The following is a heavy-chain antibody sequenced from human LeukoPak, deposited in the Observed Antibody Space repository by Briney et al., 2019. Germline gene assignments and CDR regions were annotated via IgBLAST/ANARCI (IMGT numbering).Heavy chain of an antibody. CDR1: GFTFSNYW. D-gene: IGHD3-22*01. V-gene: IGHV3-7*01. CDR3: ARVGYPYSSGYDPFDY. Sequence: GGSLRLSCAASGFTFSNYWLSWIRQAPGKGLEWVAKIKQDGSEKYYVDSVKAGFTISRDNAKNSLYLQMNSLRAEDTAVYYCARVGYPYSSGYDPFDYWGQGTLVTVSS. J-gene: IGHJ4*02. CDR2: IKQDGSEK.